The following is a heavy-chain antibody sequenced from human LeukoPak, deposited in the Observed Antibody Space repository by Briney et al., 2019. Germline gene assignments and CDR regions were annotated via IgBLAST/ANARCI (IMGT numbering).Heavy chain of an antibody. J-gene: IGHJ4*02. CDR3: ARDRNYFDY. V-gene: IGHV3-30-3*01. Sequence: PGGSLRLSCAASGFTFSSYWMTWVRQAPGKGLEWVAVISYDGSNKYYADSVKGRFTISRDNSKNTLYLQMNSLRAEDTAVYYCARDRNYFDYWGQGTLVTVSS. CDR1: GFTFSSYW. CDR2: ISYDGSNK.